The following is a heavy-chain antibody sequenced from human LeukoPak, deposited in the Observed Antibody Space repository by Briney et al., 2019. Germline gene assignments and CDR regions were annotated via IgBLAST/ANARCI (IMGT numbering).Heavy chain of an antibody. J-gene: IGHJ4*02. CDR2: IGGSGDAT. V-gene: IGHV3-23*01. Sequence: PGGSLRLSCAASGFTFNNYVMSWIRQAPGKGLEWASAIGGSGDATYYADSVKGRFTISRDNSRNTLYLQMNSLRAEDMAIYYCAKGSRDSRPYYFDFWGLGTLATVSS. CDR3: AKGSRDSRPYYFDF. CDR1: GFTFNNYV. D-gene: IGHD3-3*01.